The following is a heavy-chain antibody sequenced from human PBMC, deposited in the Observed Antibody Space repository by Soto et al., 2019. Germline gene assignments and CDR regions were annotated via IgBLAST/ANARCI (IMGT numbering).Heavy chain of an antibody. V-gene: IGHV1-24*01. CDR3: ATARRRWLLRDGFGS. D-gene: IGHD3-22*01. Sequence: XSVKVSCNGSGYSLTELSMHWVRQAPGKGLEWMGGFDPEDGETIYAQKFQGRVTMTEDTSTDTAYMELSSLRSEDTAVYYCATARRRWLLRDGFGSWGQGTLVTVSS. J-gene: IGHJ5*01. CDR1: GYSLTELS. CDR2: FDPEDGET.